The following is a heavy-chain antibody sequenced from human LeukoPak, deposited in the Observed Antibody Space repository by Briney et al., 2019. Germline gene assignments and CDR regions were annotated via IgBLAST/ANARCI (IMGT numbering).Heavy chain of an antibody. CDR1: GGSISSSSYY. CDR3: ARGGSIAVAGTDY. V-gene: IGHV4-39*07. J-gene: IGHJ4*02. CDR2: IYYSGST. D-gene: IGHD6-19*01. Sequence: SETLSLTCTVSGGSISSSSYYWGWIRQPPGKGLEWIGSIYYSGSTYYNPSLKSRVTISVDTSKNQFSLKLSSVTAADTAVYYCARGGSIAVAGTDYWGQGTLVTVSS.